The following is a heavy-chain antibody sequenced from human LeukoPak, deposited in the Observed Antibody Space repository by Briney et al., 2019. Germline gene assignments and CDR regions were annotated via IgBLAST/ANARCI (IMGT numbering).Heavy chain of an antibody. CDR2: IYYSGST. D-gene: IGHD1-1*01. Sequence: SETLSLTCTVSGASISSYYWSWIRQPPGKGLEWIGYIYYSGSTNYNPSLKSRVTMSVDTSKNQFSLKLSSVTAADTAVHYCARDRGTWNDDGFDYWGQGTLVTVSS. J-gene: IGHJ4*02. CDR3: ARDRGTWNDDGFDY. V-gene: IGHV4-59*12. CDR1: GASISSYY.